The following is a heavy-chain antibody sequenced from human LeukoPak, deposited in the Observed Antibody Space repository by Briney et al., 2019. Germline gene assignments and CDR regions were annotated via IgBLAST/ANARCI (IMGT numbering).Heavy chain of an antibody. V-gene: IGHV1-2*02. D-gene: IGHD6-13*01. CDR1: GYTFTGYY. CDR3: ARVSIAAAGSNYYYYMDV. CDR2: INPNSGGT. J-gene: IGHJ6*03. Sequence: ASVKVSCKASGYTFTGYYMHWVRQAPGQGLEWMGWINPNSGGTNYAQKFQGRVTMTRDTSISTAYMELSRLRSDDAAVYYCARVSIAAAGSNYYYYMDVWGKGTTVTVSS.